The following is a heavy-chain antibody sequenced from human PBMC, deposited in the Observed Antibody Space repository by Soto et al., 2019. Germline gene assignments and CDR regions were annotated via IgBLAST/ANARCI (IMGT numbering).Heavy chain of an antibody. CDR3: AREWYSYGHQYYYYGMDV. CDR2: ISAYNGNT. Sequence: QVQLVQSGAEVKKPGASVKVSCKASGYTFTSYGISWVRQAPGQGLEWMGWISAYNGNTNYAQKLQGRVTMTTDTSTSTADMELRSLRSDDTAVYCCAREWYSYGHQYYYYGMDVWGQGTTVTVSS. D-gene: IGHD5-18*01. J-gene: IGHJ6*02. CDR1: GYTFTSYG. V-gene: IGHV1-18*01.